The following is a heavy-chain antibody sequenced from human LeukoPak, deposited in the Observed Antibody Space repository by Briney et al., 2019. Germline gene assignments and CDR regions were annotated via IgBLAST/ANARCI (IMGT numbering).Heavy chain of an antibody. D-gene: IGHD6-13*01. CDR1: GFTFSSYG. CDR2: TNSDGSST. Sequence: GGSLRLSCAASGFTFSSYGMNWVRQAPGKGLVWVSRTNSDGSSTSYADSVKGRFTISRDNAKNTLYLQMNSLRAEDTAVYYCARAPESSWYLVRYYYYYMDVWGKGTTVTVSS. V-gene: IGHV3-74*01. J-gene: IGHJ6*03. CDR3: ARAPESSWYLVRYYYYYMDV.